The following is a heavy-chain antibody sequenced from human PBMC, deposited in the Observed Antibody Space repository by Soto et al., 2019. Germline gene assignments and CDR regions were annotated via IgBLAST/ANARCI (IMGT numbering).Heavy chain of an antibody. CDR2: IIPIFGTA. J-gene: IGHJ6*02. CDR3: ARESQDYYYYGMDV. V-gene: IGHV1-69*01. D-gene: IGHD2-15*01. CDR1: GGTFSSYA. Sequence: QVQLVQSGAEVKKPGSSVKVSCKASGGTFSSYAISWVRQAPGQGLEWMGGIIPIFGTANYAQKFHGRVTITADESTSTANMELSSLRSEDTAVYYCARESQDYYYYGMDVWGQGTTVTAS.